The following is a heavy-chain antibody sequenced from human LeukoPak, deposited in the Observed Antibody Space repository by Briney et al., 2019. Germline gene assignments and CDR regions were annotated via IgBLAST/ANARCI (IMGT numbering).Heavy chain of an antibody. CDR3: ARVWLRDYMDV. D-gene: IGHD5-12*01. CDR2: ITADGGST. V-gene: IGHV3-23*01. Sequence: GGSLRLSCAVSGFSFRSYAMNWVRQAPGKGLEWVSAITADGGSTHYTTSVKGRFIISRDTPKSTLSLQMNNLRAEDTAVYFCARVWLRDYMDVWGEGTTVSVSS. J-gene: IGHJ6*03. CDR1: GFSFRSYA.